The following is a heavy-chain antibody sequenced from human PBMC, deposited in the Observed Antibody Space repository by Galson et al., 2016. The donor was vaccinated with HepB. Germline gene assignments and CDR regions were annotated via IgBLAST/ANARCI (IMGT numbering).Heavy chain of an antibody. V-gene: IGHV3-30*04. CDR1: GFTFATYP. D-gene: IGHD3-16*02. CDR2: MSNDGSQK. CDR3: ARALIDGWHNFDS. Sequence: SLRLSCAASGFTFATYPLHWVRQAPGRGLEWVAIMSNDGSQKYYADSVNGRFTISRDNSRNTLYLQMNSLTTEDPALYYCARALIDGWHNFDSWGQGSLVVVSS. J-gene: IGHJ4*02.